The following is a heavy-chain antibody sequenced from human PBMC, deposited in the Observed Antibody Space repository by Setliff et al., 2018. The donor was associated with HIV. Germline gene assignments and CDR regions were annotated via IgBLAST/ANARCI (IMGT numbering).Heavy chain of an antibody. CDR1: GGTFSSYA. J-gene: IGHJ3*02. D-gene: IGHD3-22*01. CDR2: IIPILGIA. CDR3: ARDQGYYDSSGYYYVGDAFDI. Sequence: SVKVSCKASGGTFSSYAISWVRQAPGQGLEWMGGIIPILGIANYAQKFQGRVTITADKSTGTVYMELTSLRSEDTAVYYCARDQGYYDSSGYYYVGDAFDIWGQGTMVTVSS. V-gene: IGHV1-69*10.